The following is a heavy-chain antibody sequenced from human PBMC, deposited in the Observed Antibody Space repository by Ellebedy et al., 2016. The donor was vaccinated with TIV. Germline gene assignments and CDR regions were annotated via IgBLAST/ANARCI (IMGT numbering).Heavy chain of an antibody. CDR3: ARGAVWFGEFILDY. V-gene: IGHV3-48*02. CDR1: GFTFSTYS. CDR2: ISGGSNTI. Sequence: PGGSLRLSCAASGFTFSTYSMNWVRQAPGQGLEWVSYISGGSNTIYYADSVKGRFTIARDNAKNSLHRQMNGLRDEDTAVYYCARGAVWFGEFILDYWGQGTPVTVSS. J-gene: IGHJ4*02. D-gene: IGHD3-10*01.